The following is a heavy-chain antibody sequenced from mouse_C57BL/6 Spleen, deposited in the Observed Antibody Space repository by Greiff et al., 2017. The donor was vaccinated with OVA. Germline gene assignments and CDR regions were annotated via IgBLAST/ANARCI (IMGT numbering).Heavy chain of an antibody. CDR2: ISYSGST. D-gene: IGHD3-3*01. Sequence: EVKLVESGPGMVKPSQSLSLTCTVTGYSITSGYDWHWIRHFPGNKLEWMGYISYSGSTNYNPSRKSRISITHDTSKNHFFLKLNSVTTEDTATYYCAREGTHWYFDVWGTGTTVTVSS. V-gene: IGHV3-1*01. J-gene: IGHJ1*03. CDR1: GYSITSGYD. CDR3: AREGTHWYFDV.